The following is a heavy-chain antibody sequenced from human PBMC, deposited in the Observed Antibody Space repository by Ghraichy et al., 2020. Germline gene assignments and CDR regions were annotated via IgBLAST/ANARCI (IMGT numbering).Heavy chain of an antibody. Sequence: TLSLTCAVYGGSFSGYYWSWIRQPPGKGLEWIGEINHSGSTNYNPSLKSRVTISVDTSKNQFSLKLSSVTAADTAVYYCARGAMVRGVIGYYYYYMDVWGKGTTVTVSS. D-gene: IGHD3-10*01. CDR2: INHSGST. V-gene: IGHV4-34*01. CDR1: GGSFSGYY. J-gene: IGHJ6*03. CDR3: ARGAMVRGVIGYYYYYMDV.